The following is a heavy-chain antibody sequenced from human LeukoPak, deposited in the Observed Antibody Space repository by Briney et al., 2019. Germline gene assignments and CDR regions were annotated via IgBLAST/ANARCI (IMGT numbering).Heavy chain of an antibody. CDR2: ISGSGGST. D-gene: IGHD3-22*01. Sequence: GGSLRLSCAASGFTFSSSAMSWVRQAPGKGLEWASSISGSGGSTYYADSVKGRFTISRDNSKNTLYLQMNSLRAEDTAVYYCAKRGPYYYESSGYYLEYWSQGTLVTVSS. V-gene: IGHV3-23*01. CDR3: AKRGPYYYESSGYYLEY. J-gene: IGHJ4*02. CDR1: GFTFSSSA.